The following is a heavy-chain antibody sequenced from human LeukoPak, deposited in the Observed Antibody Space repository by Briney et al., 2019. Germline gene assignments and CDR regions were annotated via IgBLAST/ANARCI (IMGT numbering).Heavy chain of an antibody. CDR1: GGSISSYY. V-gene: IGHV4-59*01. D-gene: IGHD3-22*01. J-gene: IGHJ4*02. CDR3: ARGPRDYYDSSGDPYDTNYYFDY. CDR2: IYCSGST. Sequence: SETLSLTCTVSGGSISSYYWSWIRQPPGKGLVWIGYIYCSGSTNYNPSLKSRVTISVDTSKNQFSLKLSSVTAADTAVYYCARGPRDYYDSSGDPYDTNYYFDYWGQGTLVTVSS.